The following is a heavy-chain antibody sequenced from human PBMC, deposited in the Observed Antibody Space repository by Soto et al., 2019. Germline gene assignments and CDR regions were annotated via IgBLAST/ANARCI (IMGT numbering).Heavy chain of an antibody. CDR2: IFSNDEK. CDR3: ARIYDSSGYDYYYYGMDV. CDR1: GFSLSNARMG. Sequence: QVTLKESGPVLVKPTETLTLTCTVSGFSLSNARMGVSWIRQPPGKALEWLAHIFSNDEKSYSTSLKSRLTISKDTSKSQVVLTMTNMDPVDTATYYCARIYDSSGYDYYYYGMDVWGQGTTVTVSS. J-gene: IGHJ6*02. D-gene: IGHD3-22*01. V-gene: IGHV2-26*01.